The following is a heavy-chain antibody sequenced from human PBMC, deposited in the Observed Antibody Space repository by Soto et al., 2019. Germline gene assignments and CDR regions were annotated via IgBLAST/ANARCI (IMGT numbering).Heavy chain of an antibody. CDR1: GFTFSSYG. D-gene: IGHD3-22*01. V-gene: IGHV3-30*18. J-gene: IGHJ4*02. CDR3: AKALAPTYYDSSGYQLDY. Sequence: QVQLVESGGGVVQPGRSLRLSCAASGFTFSSYGMHWVRQAPGKGLEWVAVISYDGSNKYYADSVKGRFTISRDNSKNTLYLQMNSLRAEDTAVYYCAKALAPTYYDSSGYQLDYWGQGTLVTVSS. CDR2: ISYDGSNK.